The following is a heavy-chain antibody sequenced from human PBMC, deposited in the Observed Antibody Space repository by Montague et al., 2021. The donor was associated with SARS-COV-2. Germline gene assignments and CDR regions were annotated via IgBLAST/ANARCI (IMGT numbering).Heavy chain of an antibody. J-gene: IGHJ6*01. Sequence: DTFHFGSVKGRFSISREYANNSLYLQMNSLRAEDTGVYYCARDIPGGSYAIDVWGRVTTVTVSS. CDR3: ARDIPGGSYAIDV. CDR2: DT. D-gene: IGHD3-16*01. V-gene: IGHV3-13*01.